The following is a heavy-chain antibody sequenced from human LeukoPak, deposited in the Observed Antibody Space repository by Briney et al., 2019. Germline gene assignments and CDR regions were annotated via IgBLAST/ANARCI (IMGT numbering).Heavy chain of an antibody. J-gene: IGHJ6*02. Sequence: SETLSLTCTVSGGSISSYYWSWIRQPPGKGLEWIGYIYYSGSTNYNPSLKSRVTISVDTSKNQFSLKLSSVTAADTAVCYCAQGSSGYYGYYYYGMDVWGQGTTVTVSS. D-gene: IGHD3-22*01. V-gene: IGHV4-59*01. CDR2: IYYSGST. CDR3: AQGSSGYYGYYYYGMDV. CDR1: GGSISSYY.